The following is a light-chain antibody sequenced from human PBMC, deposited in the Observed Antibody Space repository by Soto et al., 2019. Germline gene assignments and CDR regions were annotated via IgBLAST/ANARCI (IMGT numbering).Light chain of an antibody. J-gene: IGKJ3*01. Sequence: DIQMTQSPSSVSASVGARVTITCRASQDISVWLAWYQQKPGKAPKLLIYAASNLQTGVPSRFSGSGSGTDFTLSIHSLQPEDFATYYCQQANSFPRTFGPGTKVDIK. V-gene: IGKV1D-12*01. CDR2: AAS. CDR1: QDISVW. CDR3: QQANSFPRT.